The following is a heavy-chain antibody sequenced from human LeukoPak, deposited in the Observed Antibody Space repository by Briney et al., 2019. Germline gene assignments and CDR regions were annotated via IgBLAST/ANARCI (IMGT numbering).Heavy chain of an antibody. Sequence: GGSLRLSCAASGFTFSNFCMHWVRQAPGKGLEWVANIKEDGSEKYYVDSVKGRFTISRDNSKNTLYLQVNSLRAEDTAVYYCARGRRAGRFDYWGEGTLVTVLS. V-gene: IGHV3-7*03. CDR2: IKEDGSEK. CDR3: ARGRRAGRFDY. J-gene: IGHJ4*02. CDR1: GFTFSNFC. D-gene: IGHD6-19*01.